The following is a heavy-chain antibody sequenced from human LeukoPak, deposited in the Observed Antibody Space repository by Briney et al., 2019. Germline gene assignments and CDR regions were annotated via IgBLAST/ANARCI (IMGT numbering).Heavy chain of an antibody. Sequence: PSETLSLTCAVSGGSISSGGYSWSWIRQPPGKGLEWIGYIYHSGSTYYNPSLKSRVTISVDTSKNQFSLKLSSVTAADTAVYYCARSGDYVNYWGQGTLVTVSS. V-gene: IGHV4-30-2*01. CDR2: IYHSGST. CDR3: ARSGDYVNY. J-gene: IGHJ4*02. D-gene: IGHD4-17*01. CDR1: GGSISSGGYS.